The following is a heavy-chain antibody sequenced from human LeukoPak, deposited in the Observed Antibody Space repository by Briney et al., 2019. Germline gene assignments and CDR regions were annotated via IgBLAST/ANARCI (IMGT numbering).Heavy chain of an antibody. Sequence: PGGSLRLSCAASGFTFSTYGMNWVRQAPGKGLEWVANMNQDGGEKYYMDSVKGRFTISRDNAGNSLYLQMDSLRADDTAVFYCARGVYAFDIWGQGTMVTVSS. J-gene: IGHJ3*02. V-gene: IGHV3-7*01. CDR1: GFTFSTYG. CDR3: ARGVYAFDI. CDR2: MNQDGGEK.